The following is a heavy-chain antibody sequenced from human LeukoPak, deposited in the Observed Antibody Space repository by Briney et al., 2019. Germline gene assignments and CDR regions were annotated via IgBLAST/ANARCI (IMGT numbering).Heavy chain of an antibody. CDR2: IYWDDDK. D-gene: IGHD4-17*01. J-gene: IGHJ4*02. CDR1: GFSLNTSGVG. V-gene: IGHV2-5*02. Sequence: SGPTLVKPTQTLTLTCTFSGFSLNTSGVGVGWIRQPPGKALEWLALIYWDDDKYYSPSLKSRLTITKDTSKNQVVLIMTNMDPVDTATYYCAHRFVHGDYDYWGQGTLVIVSS. CDR3: AHRFVHGDYDY.